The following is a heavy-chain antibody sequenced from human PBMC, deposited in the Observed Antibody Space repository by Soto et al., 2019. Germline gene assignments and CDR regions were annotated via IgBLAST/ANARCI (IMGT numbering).Heavy chain of an antibody. CDR3: ASQLWSHDAFDV. J-gene: IGHJ3*01. D-gene: IGHD1-1*01. CDR2: INNRGSAI. CDR1: GFTLTIYV. Sequence: QVQLVDSGGGLVKPGGSLRLSCTASGFTLTIYVVSWIRQAPGKGLEWIAYINNRGSAIYYTDSVKGRFTISRDNAKNSLFLQMDSLRAEDTAVYYCASQLWSHDAFDVWGRGTMVNVSS. V-gene: IGHV3-11*01.